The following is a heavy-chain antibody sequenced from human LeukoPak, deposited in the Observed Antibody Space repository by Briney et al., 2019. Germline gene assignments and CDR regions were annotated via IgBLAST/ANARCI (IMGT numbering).Heavy chain of an antibody. V-gene: IGHV1-69*13. CDR1: GGTFISYA. D-gene: IGHD2-2*02. J-gene: IGHJ6*02. CDR3: ARNGRYCSSTSCYTGYYGMDV. Sequence: ASVKVSCKASGGTFISYAISWVRQAPGQGLEWMGGIIPIFGTANYAQKFQGRVTITADESTSTAYMELSSLRSEDTAVYYCARNGRYCSSTSCYTGYYGMDVWGQGTTVTVSS. CDR2: IIPIFGTA.